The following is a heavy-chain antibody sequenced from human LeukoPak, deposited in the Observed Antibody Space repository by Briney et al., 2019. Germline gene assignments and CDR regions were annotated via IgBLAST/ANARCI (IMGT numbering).Heavy chain of an antibody. V-gene: IGHV4-39*07. CDR2: IYYSGST. CDR3: ARDAWRLSWFDP. D-gene: IGHD5-12*01. J-gene: IGHJ5*02. Sequence: SETLSLTCTVSGGSISSSSYYWGWIRQPPGKGLEWIGSIYYSGSTYYNPSLKSRVTISVDTSKNQFSLKLSSVTAADTAVYYCARDAWRLSWFDPWGQGTLVTVSS. CDR1: GGSISSSSYY.